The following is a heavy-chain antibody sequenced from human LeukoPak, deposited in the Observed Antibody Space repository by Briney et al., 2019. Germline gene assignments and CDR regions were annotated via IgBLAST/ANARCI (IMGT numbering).Heavy chain of an antibody. D-gene: IGHD1-26*01. V-gene: IGHV3-30*18. J-gene: IGHJ3*02. Sequence: GGSLRLSCTASKFTFSHYGMQWVRQAPGKGLEWVAVISSNGSIKVYADSVKGRFTLSRDNSINTVDLQMNSLRAEDTAVYYCVKGLGAKWSRVAFDIWGQGTMVTVSS. CDR3: VKGLGAKWSRVAFDI. CDR2: ISSNGSIK. CDR1: KFTFSHYG.